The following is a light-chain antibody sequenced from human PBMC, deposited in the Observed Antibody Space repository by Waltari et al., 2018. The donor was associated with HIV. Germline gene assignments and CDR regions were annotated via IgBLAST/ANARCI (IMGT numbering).Light chain of an antibody. Sequence: TQPHSVSESPGKTVTISCTGSNGSIADFYVQWYQQRPGRAPATVIFRNEYRPSGGPDRFSGSIDSSSNSASLTISGLKTEDEADYYCQSCDDNAHLVFGGGTRLTVL. CDR2: RNE. V-gene: IGLV6-57*02. CDR1: NGSIADFY. CDR3: QSCDDNAHLV. J-gene: IGLJ3*02.